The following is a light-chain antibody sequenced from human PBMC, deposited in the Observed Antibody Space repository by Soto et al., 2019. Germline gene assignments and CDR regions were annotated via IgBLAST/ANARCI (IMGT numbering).Light chain of an antibody. Sequence: DIQMTQSPSTLSASVGDRVTITCRASQSISSWLAWYQQKPGKAPKLLIYDASSLKTGVPSRFSGSGSGTEFTLTISSPQPDDFATYYCQQYNDYSWAFGQGTKV. CDR1: QSISSW. V-gene: IGKV1-5*01. CDR3: QQYNDYSWA. CDR2: DAS. J-gene: IGKJ1*01.